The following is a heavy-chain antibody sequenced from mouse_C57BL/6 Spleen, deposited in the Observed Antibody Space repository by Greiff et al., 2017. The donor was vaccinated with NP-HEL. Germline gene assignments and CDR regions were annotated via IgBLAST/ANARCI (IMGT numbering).Heavy chain of an antibody. D-gene: IGHD2-12*01. CDR3: ARPRPYDEFAMDY. J-gene: IGHJ4*01. CDR1: GFTFSDYG. Sequence: EVKVVESGGGLVKPGGSLKLSCAASGFTFSDYGMHWVRQAPEKGLEWVAYISSGSSTIYYADTVKGRFTISRDNAKNTLFLQMTSLRSEDTAMYYCARPRPYDEFAMDYWGQGTSVTVSS. CDR2: ISSGSSTI. V-gene: IGHV5-17*01.